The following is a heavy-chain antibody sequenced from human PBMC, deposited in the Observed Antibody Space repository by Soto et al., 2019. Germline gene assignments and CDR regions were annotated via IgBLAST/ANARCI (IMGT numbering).Heavy chain of an antibody. Sequence: SETLSLTCAVSGGSISSSNWWSWVRQPPGKGLEWIGEIYHSGSTNYNPSLKSRVTISVDKSKNQFSLKLSSVTAADTAVYYCARDFWSGYWKGGFDYWGQGTLVTVSS. D-gene: IGHD3-3*01. CDR3: ARDFWSGYWKGGFDY. CDR1: GGSISSSNW. CDR2: IYHSGST. V-gene: IGHV4-4*02. J-gene: IGHJ4*02.